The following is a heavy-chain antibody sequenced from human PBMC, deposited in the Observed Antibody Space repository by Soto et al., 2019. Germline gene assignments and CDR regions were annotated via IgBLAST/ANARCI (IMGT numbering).Heavy chain of an antibody. Sequence: SLRLSCAASGFTFSSYTMSWVRQAPGKGLEWVAVIVYDGSSQYYTDSVRGRFTISRDNSKNTLYLQMNSLRDEDTAVYYCARGAGTGRWNYYGMDVWGQGTTVTVSS. CDR2: IVYDGSSQ. V-gene: IGHV3-30-3*01. D-gene: IGHD1-1*01. CDR1: GFTFSSYT. J-gene: IGHJ6*02. CDR3: ARGAGTGRWNYYGMDV.